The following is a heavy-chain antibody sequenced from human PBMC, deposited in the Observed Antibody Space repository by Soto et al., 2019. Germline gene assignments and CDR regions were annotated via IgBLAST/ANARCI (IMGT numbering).Heavy chain of an antibody. J-gene: IGHJ6*02. CDR1: GYTFTTYS. CDR3: ARAAWRSSSCYNYYAYGMDG. D-gene: IGHD3-16*01. Sequence: QVQLVQSGPEMKKPGASVKLSCKASGYTFTTYSMHWVRQAPGQRLEWMGWIHAGNGNTEHSQKFQGRVTITKDTSASTAYLEVGRLRSENTAVYYCARAAWRSSSCYNYYAYGMDGWGQGDAGTV. V-gene: IGHV1-3*01. CDR2: IHAGNGNT.